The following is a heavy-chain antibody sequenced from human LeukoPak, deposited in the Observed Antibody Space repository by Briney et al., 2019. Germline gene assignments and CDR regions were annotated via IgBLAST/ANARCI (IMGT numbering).Heavy chain of an antibody. J-gene: IGHJ4*02. Sequence: ASVTVSCKASGYTFTSYYMHWVRQAPGQGLEWMGWINAGNGNTKYSQKFQGRVTITRDTSASTAYMELSSLRSEDTAVYYCARGVAYDFWSGYYSSDYWGQGTLVTVSS. D-gene: IGHD3-3*01. V-gene: IGHV1-3*01. CDR2: INAGNGNT. CDR1: GYTFTSYY. CDR3: ARGVAYDFWSGYYSSDY.